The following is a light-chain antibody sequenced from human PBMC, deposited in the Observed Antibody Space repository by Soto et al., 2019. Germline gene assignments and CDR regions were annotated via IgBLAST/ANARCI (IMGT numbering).Light chain of an antibody. Sequence: DIQMTQSPSSLSASVGDRVTITCRASQDISDYLAWYQQNPEKVPKLLIYAASTLESGVPSRFSASGYGTDFILTINSLQPEDLATYYCQKYHSSLLAFGGGTKVEIK. CDR1: QDISDY. CDR2: AAS. V-gene: IGKV1-27*01. CDR3: QKYHSSLLA. J-gene: IGKJ4*01.